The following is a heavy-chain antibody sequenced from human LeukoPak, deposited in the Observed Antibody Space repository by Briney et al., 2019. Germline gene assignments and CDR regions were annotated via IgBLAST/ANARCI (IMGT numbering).Heavy chain of an antibody. CDR3: ALSFGENYGDYVDY. D-gene: IGHD3-16*01. Sequence: WASVKVSCKASGYTFTSYDINWVRQATGQGLEWMGWMNPNSGNTGYAQKFQGRVTMTEDTSTDTAYMELSSLRSEDTAVYYCALSFGENYGDYVDYWGQGTLVTVSS. CDR2: MNPNSGNT. V-gene: IGHV1-8*01. J-gene: IGHJ4*02. CDR1: GYTFTSYD.